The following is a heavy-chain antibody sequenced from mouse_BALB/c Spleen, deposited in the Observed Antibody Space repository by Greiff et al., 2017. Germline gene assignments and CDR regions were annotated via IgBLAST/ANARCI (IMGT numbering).Heavy chain of an antibody. J-gene: IGHJ4*01. Sequence: GGGLVQPKGSLKLSCAASGFTFNTYAMNWVRQAPGKGLEWVARIRSKSNNYATYYADSVKDRFTISRDDSQSMLYLQMNNLKTEDTAMYYCVRREDYGYYAMDYWGQGTSVTVSS. D-gene: IGHD1-2*01. CDR3: VRREDYGYYAMDY. V-gene: IGHV10-1*02. CDR2: IRSKSNNYAT. CDR1: GFTFNTYA.